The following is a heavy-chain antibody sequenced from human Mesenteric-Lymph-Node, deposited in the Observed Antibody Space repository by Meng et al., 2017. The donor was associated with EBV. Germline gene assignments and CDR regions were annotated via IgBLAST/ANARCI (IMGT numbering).Heavy chain of an antibody. CDR1: GGSFSGDY. J-gene: IGHJ4*02. V-gene: IGHV4-34*01. CDR2: INAGEST. CDR3: ARTIAGEYGDYVVPLDY. D-gene: IGHD4-17*01. Sequence: QRQQWGAGLLRPSETLALPCAVYGGSFSGDYWTWIRQPPGKGLEWIGEINAGESTNYNPSLKSRVTMSIDTSKNQFSLKLSSVTAADTAVYYCARTIAGEYGDYVVPLDYWGQGTLVTVSS.